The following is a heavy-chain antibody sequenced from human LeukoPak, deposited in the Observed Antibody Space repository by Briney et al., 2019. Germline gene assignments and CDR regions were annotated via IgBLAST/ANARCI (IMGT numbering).Heavy chain of an antibody. J-gene: IGHJ4*02. CDR1: GFTFSSHA. V-gene: IGHV3-23*01. CDR2: ITGGGDSA. CDR3: VSGDTGSGYYY. Sequence: GGSLRLSCGASGFTFSSHAMSWVRQTPEGGLEGVSAITGGGDSAYYPDAVKGRFTISRDNSKNTLYLQMNNLGAEDTASYYCVSGDTGSGYYYWGQGTLVTVSS. D-gene: IGHD3-22*01.